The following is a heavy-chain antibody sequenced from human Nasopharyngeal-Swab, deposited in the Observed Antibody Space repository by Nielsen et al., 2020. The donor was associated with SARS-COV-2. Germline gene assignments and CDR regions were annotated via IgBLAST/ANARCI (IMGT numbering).Heavy chain of an antibody. V-gene: IGHV4-39*07. CDR2: IYYSGST. D-gene: IGHD3-22*01. CDR1: GGSISSSRYY. CDR3: ARVDSSGYYYVWYYGMDV. J-gene: IGHJ6*02. Sequence: SETLSLTCTVSGGSISSSRYYWGWLRQPPGKGLEWIGSIYYSGSTYYNPSLKSRVTISVDTSKNQFSQKLSSVTAADTAVYYCARVDSSGYYYVWYYGMDVWGQGTTVTVSS.